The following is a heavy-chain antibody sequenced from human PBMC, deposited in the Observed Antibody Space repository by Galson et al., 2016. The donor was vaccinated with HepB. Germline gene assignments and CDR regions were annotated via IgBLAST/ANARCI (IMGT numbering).Heavy chain of an antibody. CDR1: GFTFDNHA. J-gene: IGHJ4*02. D-gene: IGHD4/OR15-4a*01. CDR3: IYGAESRDY. V-gene: IGHV3-23*01. Sequence: SLRLSCAVSGFTFDNHAMSWVRQAPGKGLEWVSGVSGSGGITYYADSVKGRFTISRDNSKNVLYLHMSSLRAEDTAVYYCIYGAESRDYWGQGTAVTVSA. CDR2: VSGSGGIT.